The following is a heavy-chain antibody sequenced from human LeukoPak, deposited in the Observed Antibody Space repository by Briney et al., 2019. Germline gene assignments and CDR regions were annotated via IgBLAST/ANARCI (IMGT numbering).Heavy chain of an antibody. CDR1: GYTFTSYG. V-gene: IGHV1-18*04. D-gene: IGHD3-9*01. Sequence: GASVKVSCKASGYTFTSYGISWVRQAPGQGLEWMGWISAYNGNTNYAQKPQGRVTMTTDTSTSTAYMELRSLRSDDTAVYYCARDLPDYDILTGYTYYYYGMDVWGKGTTVTVSS. CDR3: ARDLPDYDILTGYTYYYYGMDV. CDR2: ISAYNGNT. J-gene: IGHJ6*04.